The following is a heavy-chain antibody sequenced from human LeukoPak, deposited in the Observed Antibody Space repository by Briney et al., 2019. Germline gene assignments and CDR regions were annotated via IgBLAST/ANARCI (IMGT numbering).Heavy chain of an antibody. J-gene: IGHJ4*02. D-gene: IGHD1-26*01. Sequence: GGSLRLSCAASGFILSDYCMHSVRQAPGKGLVWVSRINTDGGFTRYADSVQGRFIISRDTAKNTLFLQMNSLRAEDTAVYYCAREAKVGGALQYWGQGILVTVSS. CDR3: AREAKVGGALQY. CDR1: GFILSDYC. V-gene: IGHV3-74*01. CDR2: INTDGGFT.